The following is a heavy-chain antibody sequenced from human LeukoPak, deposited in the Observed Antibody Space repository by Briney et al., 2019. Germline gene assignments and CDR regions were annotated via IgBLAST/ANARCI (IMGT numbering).Heavy chain of an antibody. V-gene: IGHV3-23*01. CDR1: GFTFSKYA. J-gene: IGHJ4*03. CDR3: AKDLSHNYGSGGYRLYFDY. CDR2: ISGSGGGP. D-gene: IGHD3-10*01. Sequence: GGSLRLSCAASGFTFSKYAMSWVRQAPGKGLEWVSGISGSGGGPYYADSVKGRFTISRDNSKNTLYLQMNSLRADDTAVYYCAKDLSHNYGSGGYRLYFDYWGQGTTVTVSS.